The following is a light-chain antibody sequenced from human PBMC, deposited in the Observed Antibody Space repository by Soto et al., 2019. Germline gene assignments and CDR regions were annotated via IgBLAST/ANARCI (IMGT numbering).Light chain of an antibody. CDR1: SGHSNYA. Sequence: QSVLTQSPSASASLGASVKLTCTLSSGHSNYAIAWHQQQSEKGPRYLMKLNSDGSHSQGDGIPDRFSGSSSGAERYLTISSLQSEDEAYYYCQTWGSGIVVFGGGTQLTVL. CDR2: LNSDGSH. J-gene: IGLJ2*01. CDR3: QTWGSGIVV. V-gene: IGLV4-69*01.